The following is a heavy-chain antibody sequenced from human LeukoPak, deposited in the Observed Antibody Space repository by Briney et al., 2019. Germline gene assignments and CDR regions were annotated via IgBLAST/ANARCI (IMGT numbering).Heavy chain of an antibody. V-gene: IGHV3-30*02. CDR1: GFTFSSYD. D-gene: IGHD2-21*02. CDR2: LLYDGSNK. J-gene: IGHJ4*02. Sequence: GGSLRLSCAASGFTFSSYDMHWVRQAPGKGLEWVTFLLYDGSNKYYADSVKGRFTIRRDNSKNTLYLHMNGLRTEDTAVYYCARDPGDWKTDYWGQGTLVTVSS. CDR3: ARDPGDWKTDY.